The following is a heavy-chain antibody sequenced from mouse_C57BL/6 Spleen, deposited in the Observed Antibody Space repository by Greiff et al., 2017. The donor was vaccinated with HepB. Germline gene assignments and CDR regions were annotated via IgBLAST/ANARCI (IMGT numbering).Heavy chain of an antibody. D-gene: IGHD1-1*01. CDR1: GYSFTGYY. J-gene: IGHJ2*01. V-gene: IGHV1-42*01. Sequence: EVQLQQSGPELVKPGASVKISCKASGYSFTGYYMNWVKQSPEKSLEWIGEINPSTGGTTYNQKFKAKATLTVDKSSSTAYMPLKGLTSEASAVYYCARRDYGSLDDWGQGTTLTVSS. CDR2: INPSTGGT. CDR3: ARRDYGSLDD.